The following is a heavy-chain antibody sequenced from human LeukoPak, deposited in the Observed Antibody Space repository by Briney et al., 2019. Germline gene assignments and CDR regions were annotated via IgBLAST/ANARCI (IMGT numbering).Heavy chain of an antibody. CDR3: ARRSNTHDAFDI. D-gene: IGHD2/OR15-2a*01. CDR1: GFTFTDYP. V-gene: IGHV3-21*05. CDR2: IRTTAEGANYA. Sequence: GGSLRLSCATSGFTFTDYPMNWVRQAPGKGLEWVSNIRTTAEGANYAYYADSVKGRVTISRDDAKNPLYLHTKSLRDEDTAVYYCARRSNTHDAFDIWGQGTMVTVSS. J-gene: IGHJ3*02.